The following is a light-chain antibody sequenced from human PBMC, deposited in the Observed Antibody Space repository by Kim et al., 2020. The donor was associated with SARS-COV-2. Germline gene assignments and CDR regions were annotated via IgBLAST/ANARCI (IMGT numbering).Light chain of an antibody. CDR1: QDIRND. CDR3: LQHNTSPIT. Sequence: SGGDRGTITCRASQDIRNDLGWYQQNPGRAPKRLIYGASSLQSGVTSRFSGSGSGTEFTLTISSLQPEDFATYFCLQHNTSPITFGQGTRLEIK. CDR2: GAS. J-gene: IGKJ5*01. V-gene: IGKV1-17*01.